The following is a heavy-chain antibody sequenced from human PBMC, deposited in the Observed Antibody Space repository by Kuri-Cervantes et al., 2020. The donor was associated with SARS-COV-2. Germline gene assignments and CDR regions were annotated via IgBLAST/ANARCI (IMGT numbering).Heavy chain of an antibody. D-gene: IGHD2-2*01. J-gene: IGHJ6*02. CDR3: ARMIRKYQLLKGGYYYYGMDV. V-gene: IGHV3-74*01. Sequence: GRSLTLSCAVSRFTSSIYWMHWVSPAPGKGLVWVSRIHSDGSSTSYADSVKGRFTISRDNDKNTLYLQMNSLRAEDTAVYYCARMIRKYQLLKGGYYYYGMDVWGQGTTVTVSS. CDR1: RFTSSIYW. CDR2: IHSDGSST.